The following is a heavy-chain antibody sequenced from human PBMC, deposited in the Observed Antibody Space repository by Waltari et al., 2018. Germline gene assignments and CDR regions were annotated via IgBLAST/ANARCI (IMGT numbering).Heavy chain of an antibody. Sequence: QPPGKWVEWIGSIFHSGITSYNPSLHSRVSISVDTSKNQFSLKLSSVTAADTAVYFCAHRGATTDAFDIWGQGTMVTGSS. CDR3: AHRGATTDAFDI. D-gene: IGHD1-26*01. J-gene: IGHJ3*02. V-gene: IGHV4-38-2*01. CDR2: IFHSGIT.